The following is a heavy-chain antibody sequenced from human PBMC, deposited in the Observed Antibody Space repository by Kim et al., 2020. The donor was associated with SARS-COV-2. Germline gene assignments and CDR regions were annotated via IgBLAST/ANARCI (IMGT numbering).Heavy chain of an antibody. CDR3: ARDLWEVAATTIQYGNYYYGMDV. J-gene: IGHJ6*02. D-gene: IGHD2-15*01. V-gene: IGHV1-46*01. CDR1: GYTFTSYY. Sequence: ASVKVSCKASGYTFTSYYMHWVRQAPGQGLEWMGIINPSGGSTSYAQKFQGRVTMTRDTSTSTVYMELSSLRSEDTAVYYCARDLWEVAATTIQYGNYYYGMDVWGQGTTVTVSS. CDR2: INPSGGST.